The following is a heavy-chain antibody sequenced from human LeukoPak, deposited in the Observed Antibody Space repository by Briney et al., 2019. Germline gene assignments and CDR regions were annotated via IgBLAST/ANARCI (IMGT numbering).Heavy chain of an antibody. V-gene: IGHV3-20*01. CDR1: GFTFDDYG. CDR3: ARGGSSWYYYYMDV. D-gene: IGHD6-13*01. CDR2: INWNGGST. Sequence: GGSLRLSCAASGFTFDDYGMSWVRQARGKGLEWVSGINWNGGSTGYADFVKGRFTISRDNAKNSLYLQMNSLRAEDTALYHCARGGSSWYYYYMDVWGKGTTVTVSS. J-gene: IGHJ6*03.